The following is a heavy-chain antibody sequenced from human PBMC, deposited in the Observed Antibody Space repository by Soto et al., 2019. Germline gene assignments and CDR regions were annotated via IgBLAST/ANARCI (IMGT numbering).Heavy chain of an antibody. CDR3: ARQLERRVGAASH. D-gene: IGHD1-26*01. CDR2: ISPCGGVT. CDR1: GFFFTDYF. Sequence: QVQLAESGGGLVKSGGSLTLSCSTSGFFFTDYFMSWIRQAPGKGLEWVSYISPCGGVTHYADTVKARFTISRDNTKNSLFLQMSSLRDDDTAVYYCARQLERRVGAASHWGQGTRVSVSS. V-gene: IGHV3-11*01. J-gene: IGHJ4*02.